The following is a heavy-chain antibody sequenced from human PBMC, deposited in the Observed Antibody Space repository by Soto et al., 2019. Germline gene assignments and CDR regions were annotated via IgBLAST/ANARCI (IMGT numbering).Heavy chain of an antibody. D-gene: IGHD3-16*01. J-gene: IGHJ4*02. CDR3: VTASFGPLY. Sequence: GGSLRLSCAASGFTFTNAWMNWVRQAPGKGLEWVGRVRPKTEGETTDYAAPVKGRFTISRDDSKNTSLLQMNSVKVEDTAVYYCVTASFGPLYLGQGTPVTVSS. CDR1: GFTFTNAW. V-gene: IGHV3-15*07. CDR2: VRPKTEGETT.